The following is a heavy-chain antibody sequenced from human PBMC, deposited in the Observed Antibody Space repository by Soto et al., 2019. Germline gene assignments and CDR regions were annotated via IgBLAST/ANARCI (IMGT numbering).Heavy chain of an antibody. CDR1: GFTVSSNY. V-gene: IGHV3-66*01. CDR2: IYSGGST. Sequence: GGSLRLSCAASGFTVSSNYMSWVRQAPGKGREWVSVIYSGGSTYYADSVKGRFTISRDNSKNTLYLQMNSLRAEDTAVYYCARDRGYCSGGSCYHDAFDIWGQGTMVTVSS. CDR3: ARDRGYCSGGSCYHDAFDI. J-gene: IGHJ3*02. D-gene: IGHD2-15*01.